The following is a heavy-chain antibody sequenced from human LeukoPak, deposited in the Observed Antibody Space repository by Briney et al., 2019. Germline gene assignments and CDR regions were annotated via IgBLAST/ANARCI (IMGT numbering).Heavy chain of an antibody. CDR1: GGSISGYY. J-gene: IGHJ4*02. V-gene: IGHV4-59*08. D-gene: IGHD2-2*03. CDR2: IHYTGQT. Sequence: SETLSLTCSVSGGSISGYYWSWIRQPPGKGLDYIGYIHYTGQTDSNPSLKSRVTISLDTSKNQFSLTLRSVTAADTAVYYCVRHGPTGGGYCSPTSCYTFDYWGQGSLVTVSS. CDR3: VRHGPTGGGYCSPTSCYTFDY.